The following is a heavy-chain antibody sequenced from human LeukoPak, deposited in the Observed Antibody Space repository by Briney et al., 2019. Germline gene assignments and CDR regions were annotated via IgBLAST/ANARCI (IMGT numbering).Heavy chain of an antibody. V-gene: IGHV3-20*04. Sequence: GGSLRLSCAASGFTFDDYGMSWVRQAPGKGLEWVSGINWSGGSTGYADSVKGRFTISRDNAKNSLYLQMNSLRAEDTAVYYCARVPDYDILTGYYLDYWGQGTLVTVSS. J-gene: IGHJ4*02. CDR2: INWSGGST. D-gene: IGHD3-9*01. CDR3: ARVPDYDILTGYYLDY. CDR1: GFTFDDYG.